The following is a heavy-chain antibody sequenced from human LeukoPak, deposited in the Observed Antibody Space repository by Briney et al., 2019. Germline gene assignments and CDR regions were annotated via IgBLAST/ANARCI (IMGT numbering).Heavy chain of an antibody. CDR1: GGSFSGYY. CDR2: INHSGNT. D-gene: IGHD3-22*01. CDR3: ARASRGYLYYFDY. V-gene: IGHV4-34*01. Sequence: SETLSLICAVYGGSFSGYYWSWIRQPPGKGLEWIGEINHSGNTNYNPSLKSRVTISVDTSKNQFSLKLSSVTAADTAVYYCARASRGYLYYFDYWGQGTLVTVSS. J-gene: IGHJ4*02.